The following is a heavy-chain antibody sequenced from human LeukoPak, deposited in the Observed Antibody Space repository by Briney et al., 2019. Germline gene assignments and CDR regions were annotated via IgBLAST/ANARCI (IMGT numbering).Heavy chain of an antibody. CDR3: ARSLVGVPEDY. D-gene: IGHD1-26*01. J-gene: IGHJ4*02. CDR2: IKQDGSEK. CDR1: GFTFSSYW. Sequence: PGGSLRLFCAASGFTFSSYWMSWVRQAPGKGLEWVANIKQDGSEKYYVDSVKGRFTISRDNAKNSLYLQMNSLRAEDTAVYYCARSLVGVPEDYWGQGTLVTVSS. V-gene: IGHV3-7*01.